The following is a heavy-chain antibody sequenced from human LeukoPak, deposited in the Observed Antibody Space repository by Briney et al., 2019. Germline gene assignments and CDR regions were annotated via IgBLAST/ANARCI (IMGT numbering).Heavy chain of an antibody. CDR3: ARSYSNSEEGSFDY. J-gene: IGHJ4*02. CDR2: ISSSSSTI. CDR1: GFTFSSYS. V-gene: IGHV3-48*04. D-gene: IGHD4-11*01. Sequence: PGGSLRLSCAASGFTFSSYSLNWVRQAPGKGLEWVSYISSSSSTIYYADSVKGRFTISRDNAKNSLYLQMNSLRAEDTAVYYCARSYSNSEEGSFDYWGQGTLVTVSS.